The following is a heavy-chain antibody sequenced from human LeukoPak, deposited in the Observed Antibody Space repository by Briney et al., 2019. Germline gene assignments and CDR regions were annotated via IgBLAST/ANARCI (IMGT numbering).Heavy chain of an antibody. J-gene: IGHJ6*04. CDR3: ARATEGITMVRERGNYYYGMDV. V-gene: IGHV4-59*01. Sequence: SETLSLTCTVSGGSISSYCWSWIRQPPGKGLEWIGYIYYSGSTNYNPSLKSRVTISVDTSKNQFSLKLSSLTAADTAVYYCARATEGITMVRERGNYYYGMDVWGKGTTVTVSS. D-gene: IGHD3-10*01. CDR1: GGSISSYC. CDR2: IYYSGST.